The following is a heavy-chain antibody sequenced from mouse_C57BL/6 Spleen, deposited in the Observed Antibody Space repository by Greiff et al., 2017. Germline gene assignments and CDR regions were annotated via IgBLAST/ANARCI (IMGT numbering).Heavy chain of an antibody. CDR1: GYTFTDYY. D-gene: IGHD1-1*02. Sequence: QVQLQQSGAELVRPGASVKLSCKASGYTFTDYYINWVKQRPGQGLEWIARIYPGSGNTYYNEKFKGKATLTAEKSSSTAYMQLSSLTSEDSAVYFCAKVVKDWYFDVWGTGTTVTVSS. V-gene: IGHV1-76*01. CDR2: IYPGSGNT. CDR3: AKVVKDWYFDV. J-gene: IGHJ1*03.